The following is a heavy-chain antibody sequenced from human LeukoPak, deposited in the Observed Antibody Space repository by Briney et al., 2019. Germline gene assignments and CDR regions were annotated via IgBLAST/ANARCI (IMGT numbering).Heavy chain of an antibody. Sequence: GASVKVSCKASGGTFSSYAISWVRQAPGQGLEWMGGIIPIFGTANYAQKFQGRVTITADESTSTAYMELSSLRSEDTAVYYCAPVVRHGYFDYWGQGALVTVSS. CDR1: GGTFSSYA. D-gene: IGHD3-22*01. CDR3: APVVRHGYFDY. V-gene: IGHV1-69*01. J-gene: IGHJ4*02. CDR2: IIPIFGTA.